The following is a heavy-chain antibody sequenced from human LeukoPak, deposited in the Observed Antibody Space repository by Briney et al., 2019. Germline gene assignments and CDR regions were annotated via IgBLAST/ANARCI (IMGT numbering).Heavy chain of an antibody. CDR2: IIRIFSTT. CDR1: GGTFSSYA. D-gene: IGHD4-17*01. Sequence: SVKVSCKASGGTFSSYAIHWVRQAPGQGLEWMGGIIRIFSTTNYAQKFQGRVTISADESTSTAYMELSSLRAEDTAVYYCAKDRSRMTTVTAVDYWGQGTLVTVSS. CDR3: AKDRSRMTTVTAVDY. J-gene: IGHJ4*02. V-gene: IGHV1-69*01.